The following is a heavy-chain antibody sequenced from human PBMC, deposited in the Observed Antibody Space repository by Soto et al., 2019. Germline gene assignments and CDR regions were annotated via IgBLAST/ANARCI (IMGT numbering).Heavy chain of an antibody. J-gene: IGHJ6*03. CDR1: GGSISSYY. D-gene: IGHD3-3*01. CDR3: ARGRFSGYYYYYYMDV. CDR2: IYYSGST. Sequence: SETLSLTCTVSGGSISSYYWSWIRQPPGKGLEWIGYIYYSGSTNYNPSLKRRVTISVDTSKNQFSLKLSSVTAADTAVFYCARGRFSGYYYYYYMDVWGKGTTVTVSS. V-gene: IGHV4-59*01.